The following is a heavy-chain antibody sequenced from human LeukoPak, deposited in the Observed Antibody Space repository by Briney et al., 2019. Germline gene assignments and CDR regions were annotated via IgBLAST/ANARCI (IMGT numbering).Heavy chain of an antibody. D-gene: IGHD3/OR15-3a*01. Sequence: GASVKVSCKASGYTFTSYYMHWVRQAPGQGLEWMGIINPSGGSTSYAQKFQGRVTITADKSTSTAYMELSSLRSEDTAVYYCAREKDWLLSLDYWGQGTLVTVSS. J-gene: IGHJ4*02. CDR3: AREKDWLLSLDY. CDR1: GYTFTSYY. CDR2: INPSGGST. V-gene: IGHV1-46*01.